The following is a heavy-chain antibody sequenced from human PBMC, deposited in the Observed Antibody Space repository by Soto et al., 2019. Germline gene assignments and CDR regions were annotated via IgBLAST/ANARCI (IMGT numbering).Heavy chain of an antibody. CDR2: IKTRDEGETT. D-gene: IGHD2-15*01. CDR3: TTGSVEGF. V-gene: IGHV3-15*07. J-gene: IGHJ6*02. Sequence: EVQLVDSGGGLVKPGGSLSLSCEASGFSVSKAWMNWVRQAPGKGLEWVGRIKTRDEGETTNYAAPVKGRFTISRDDSKNTLYLQMNSLKTEDTAVYYCTTGSVEGFWGQGTTVTVSS. CDR1: GFSVSKAW.